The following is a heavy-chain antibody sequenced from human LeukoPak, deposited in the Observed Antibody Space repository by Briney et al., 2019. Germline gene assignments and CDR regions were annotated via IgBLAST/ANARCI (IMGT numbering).Heavy chain of an antibody. Sequence: GGSLRLSCAASGFTFSSYAMSWVRLPPGKGLEFVSALYPGGKTYYADSVKGRFFISSDTSKNTVDVQMTSLRAEDTAMYSCTRHRLADTTEFAYWGQGTLVTVSS. CDR2: LYPGGKT. V-gene: IGHV3-53*05. D-gene: IGHD6-19*01. J-gene: IGHJ4*02. CDR1: GFTFSSYA. CDR3: TRHRLADTTEFAY.